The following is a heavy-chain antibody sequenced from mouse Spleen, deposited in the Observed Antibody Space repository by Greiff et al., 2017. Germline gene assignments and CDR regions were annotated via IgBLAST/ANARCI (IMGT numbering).Heavy chain of an antibody. CDR1: GFTFSSYG. V-gene: IGHV5-6*01. CDR3: AGNEVGTYYVGY. CDR2: ISSGGSYT. D-gene: IGHD2-14*01. J-gene: IGHJ2*01. Sequence: EVKLVESGGDLVKPGGSLKLSCAASGFTFSSYGMSWVRQTPDKRLGWVATISSGGSYTYYPDSVKGRFTISRDNAKDTLYLQMSSLKSEDTAMYCCAGNEVGTYYVGYWGQGATLPVSS.